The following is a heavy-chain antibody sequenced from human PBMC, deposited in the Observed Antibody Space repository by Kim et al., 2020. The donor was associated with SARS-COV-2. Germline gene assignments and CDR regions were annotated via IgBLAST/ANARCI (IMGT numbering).Heavy chain of an antibody. CDR3: AKDPYNDFWGGYYFNY. J-gene: IGHJ4*01. CDR2: ISGSGGST. V-gene: IGHV3-23*01. D-gene: IGHD3-3*01. CDR1: GFTFSNYA. Sequence: GGSLRLSCAASGFTFSNYAMSWVRQAPGKGLEWVSAISGSGGSTYYADSVKGRFTISRENSKNTLYLQRNSLRAEDTAEYYFAKDPYNDFWGGYYFNYWG.